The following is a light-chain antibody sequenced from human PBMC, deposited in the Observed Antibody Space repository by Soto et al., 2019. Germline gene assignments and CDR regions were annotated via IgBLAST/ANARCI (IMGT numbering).Light chain of an antibody. CDR3: AAWDDDLNGLV. Sequence: QSVLTPPPSASGTPGQMITISCSGRTSNIGSNIVSWYHHLPGAAPKLLIYNNNQRPSGVPDRFFASKSGTSASLAISGLQPEDESHYYCAAWDDDLNGLVFGGGTKVTVL. CDR1: TSNIGSNI. V-gene: IGLV1-44*01. J-gene: IGLJ3*02. CDR2: NNN.